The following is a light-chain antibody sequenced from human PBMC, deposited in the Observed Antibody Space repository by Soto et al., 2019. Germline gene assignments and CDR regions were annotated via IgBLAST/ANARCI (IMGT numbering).Light chain of an antibody. J-gene: IGKJ1*01. V-gene: IGKV3-20*01. Sequence: EIVLTQSPGTLSLSPGERATLSCRASQSVSSSFLAWYQQKPGQAPRLLIYGASSRATGIPDRFSGSGSGTDFTLAIGRLEPEDFAVYYCQQYGRSPWTFGQGTKLEIK. CDR3: QQYGRSPWT. CDR2: GAS. CDR1: QSVSSSF.